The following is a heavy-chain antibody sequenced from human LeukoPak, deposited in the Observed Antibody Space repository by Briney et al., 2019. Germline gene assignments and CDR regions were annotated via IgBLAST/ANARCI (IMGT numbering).Heavy chain of an antibody. CDR1: GFTFRKYA. D-gene: IGHD3-10*01. CDR3: TKGLYGSGSSPDF. V-gene: IGHV3-23*01. Sequence: GGFLRLSCAASGFTFRKYAMTWVRQAPGKGLEWVSGINDSGSSTYYADSVKGRLTISRDNAKNTVYLQMNSLRVEDTAVYYCTKGLYGSGSSPDFWGQGTLVTVSS. J-gene: IGHJ4*02. CDR2: INDSGSST.